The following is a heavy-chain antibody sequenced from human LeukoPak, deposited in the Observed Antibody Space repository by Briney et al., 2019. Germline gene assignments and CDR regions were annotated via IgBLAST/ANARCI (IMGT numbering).Heavy chain of an antibody. J-gene: IGHJ5*02. CDR2: INPNSGGT. CDR1: GYTFTSYG. Sequence: ASMKVSCKASGYTFTSYGITWVRQAPGQGLEWIGWINPNSGGTNYAQKFQGRVTMTRDTSISTAYMELSRLRSDDTAVYYCARGPSHGDWFDPWGQGTLVTVSS. CDR3: ARGPSHGDWFDP. V-gene: IGHV1-2*02.